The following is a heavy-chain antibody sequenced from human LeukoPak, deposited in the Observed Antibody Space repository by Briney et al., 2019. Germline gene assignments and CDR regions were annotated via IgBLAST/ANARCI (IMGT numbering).Heavy chain of an antibody. CDR3: AREVGVSSEFDY. CDR1: GYTFTSYA. V-gene: IGHV1-3*01. J-gene: IGHJ4*02. Sequence: ASAKVSCKASGYTFTSYAMHWVRQAPGQRLEWMGWINAGNGNTKYSQKFQGRVTITRDTSASTAYMELSSLRSEDTAVYYCAREVGVSSEFDYWGQGTLVTVSS. D-gene: IGHD2-2*01. CDR2: INAGNGNT.